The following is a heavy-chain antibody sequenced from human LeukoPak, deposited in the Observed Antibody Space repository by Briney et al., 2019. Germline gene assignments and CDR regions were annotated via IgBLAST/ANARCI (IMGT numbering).Heavy chain of an antibody. J-gene: IGHJ4*02. CDR2: IRYDGSNK. D-gene: IGHD5-12*01. CDR3: AKGLVIQWLRLVTDY. CDR1: GFTFSSYG. V-gene: IGHV3-30*02. Sequence: GGSLRLSCAASGFTFSSYGMHWVRQAPGKGLEWVAFIRYDGSNKYYADSVKGRFTISRDNSKNTLYLQMNSLRAEDTAVYYCAKGLVIQWLRLVTDYWGQGTLVTVSS.